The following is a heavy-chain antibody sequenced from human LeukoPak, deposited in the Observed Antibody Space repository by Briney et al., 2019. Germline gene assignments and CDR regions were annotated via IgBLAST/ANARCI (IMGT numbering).Heavy chain of an antibody. CDR2: IYPGDSDT. CDR1: GYSFPMYW. CDR3: ARQDSGSYFQYSDY. J-gene: IGHJ4*02. D-gene: IGHD1-26*01. V-gene: IGHV5-51*01. Sequence: GESLKISCRASGYSFPMYWIGWVRQMPGRGLEWMGIIYPGDSDTRYSPSFQGQVTISVDEPINSVYLQWSSLQASDTAIYYCARQDSGSYFQYSDYWGQGTQVTVSS.